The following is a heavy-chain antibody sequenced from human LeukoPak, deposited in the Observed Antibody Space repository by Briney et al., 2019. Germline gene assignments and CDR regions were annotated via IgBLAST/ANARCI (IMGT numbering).Heavy chain of an antibody. CDR3: ARPSYCVADNCGYWLDP. V-gene: IGHV1-46*01. CDR1: GYTFTKYL. Sequence: LAASVKVSCKTSGYTFTKYLIHWVRQAPGQGLEWMGTINPQGDITNYAQRFQGRITLTEDTSTSTVYMELSSLTSEDTAVYYCARPSYCVADNCGYWLDPWGPGTLVAVSS. J-gene: IGHJ5*02. CDR2: INPQGDIT. D-gene: IGHD2-21*01.